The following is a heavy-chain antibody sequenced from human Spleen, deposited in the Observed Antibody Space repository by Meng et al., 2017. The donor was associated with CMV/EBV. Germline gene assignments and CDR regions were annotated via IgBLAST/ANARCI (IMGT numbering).Heavy chain of an antibody. CDR3: ARVRGSIAAAGVDY. CDR2: INPNSGGT. D-gene: IGHD6-13*01. Sequence: ASVKVSCKASGYTFTGYYMHWVRQAPGQWLEWMGWINPNSGGTNYAQKLQGRVTMTTDTSTSTAYMALRSLRSDDTAVYYCARVRGSIAAAGVDYWGQGTLVTVSS. CDR1: GYTFTGYY. J-gene: IGHJ4*02. V-gene: IGHV1-2*02.